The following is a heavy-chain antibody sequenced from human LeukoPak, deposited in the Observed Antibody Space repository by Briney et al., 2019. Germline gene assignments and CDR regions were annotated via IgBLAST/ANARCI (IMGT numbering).Heavy chain of an antibody. CDR2: IKQDGSEK. CDR3: ARDGGGSCYSCDWFDP. CDR1: GFTFSSYW. V-gene: IGHV3-7*01. D-gene: IGHD2-15*01. J-gene: IGHJ5*02. Sequence: GGSLRLSCAASGFTFSSYWMSWVRQAPGMELEWVANIKQDGSEKYYVDSVKGRFTISRDNAKNSLYLEMNSLRAEDTAVYYCARDGGGSCYSCDWFDPWGQGTLVTVSS.